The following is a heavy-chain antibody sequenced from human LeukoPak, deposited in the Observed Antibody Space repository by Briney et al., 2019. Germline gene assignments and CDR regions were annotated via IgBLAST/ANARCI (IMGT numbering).Heavy chain of an antibody. D-gene: IGHD5-12*01. V-gene: IGHV1-2*02. Sequence: GASVKVSCKASGYTFTGYYMHWVRQAPGQGLEWMGWINPNSGGTKYAQKFQGRVTMTRNTSISTAYMELSSLRSEDTAVYYCARAQSYSGYDPAGRFDPWGQGTLVTVSS. CDR3: ARAQSYSGYDPAGRFDP. CDR1: GYTFTGYY. J-gene: IGHJ5*02. CDR2: INPNSGGT.